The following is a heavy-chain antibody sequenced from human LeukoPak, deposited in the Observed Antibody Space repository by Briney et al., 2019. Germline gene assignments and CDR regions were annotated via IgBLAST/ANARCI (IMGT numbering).Heavy chain of an antibody. CDR1: GYTFTSYG. CDR3: AMLIAARLEGDY. CDR2: ISAYNGNT. Sequence: GSVKVSCKASGYTFTSYGISWVRQAPGQGLEWMGWISAYNGNTNYAQKLQGRVTMTTDTSTSTAYMELRSLRSDDTAVYYCAMLIAARLEGDYWGQGTLVTVSS. J-gene: IGHJ4*02. V-gene: IGHV1-18*01. D-gene: IGHD6-6*01.